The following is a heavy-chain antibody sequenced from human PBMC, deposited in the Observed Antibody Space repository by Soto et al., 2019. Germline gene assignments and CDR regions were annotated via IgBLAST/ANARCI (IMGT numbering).Heavy chain of an antibody. Sequence: SETLSLTCTVSGGSISSGGYYWSWIRQHPGKGLEWIGYIYYSGSTYYNPSLKSRVTISVDTSKNQFSLKLSSVTAADTAVYYCARFSRGYSYGYYYYGMDVWGQGTTVTVSS. D-gene: IGHD5-18*01. CDR3: ARFSRGYSYGYYYYGMDV. CDR1: GGSISSGGYY. V-gene: IGHV4-31*03. J-gene: IGHJ6*02. CDR2: IYYSGST.